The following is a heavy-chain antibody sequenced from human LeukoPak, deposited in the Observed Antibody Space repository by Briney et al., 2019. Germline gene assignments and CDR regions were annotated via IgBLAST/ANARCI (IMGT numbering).Heavy chain of an antibody. V-gene: IGHV4-39*01. D-gene: IGHD2-15*01. J-gene: IGHJ5*02. CDR3: ARSIVGTRGWFDP. Sequence: SETLSLTCTVSGGSISSSSYYWGWIRQPPGKGLGWIGSIYYSGSTCYNPSLKSRVTISVDTSKNQFSLKLSPVTAADTAVYYCARSIVGTRGWFDPWGQGTLVTVSS. CDR1: GGSISSSSYY. CDR2: IYYSGST.